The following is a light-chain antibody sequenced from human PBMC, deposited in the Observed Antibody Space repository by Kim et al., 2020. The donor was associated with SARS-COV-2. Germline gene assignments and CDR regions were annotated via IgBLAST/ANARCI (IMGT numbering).Light chain of an antibody. V-gene: IGLV2-14*04. J-gene: IGLJ3*02. CDR1: TIDICSYNL. Sequence: GHPITSPTTGTTIDICSYNLVSSYQQPPGQAPTLMIYDVSNRPSGFSNRFSGSKSGNTASLTISGLQAEDEADYYCSSYTSSITVVFGGGTQLTVL. CDR3: SSYTSSITVV. CDR2: DVS.